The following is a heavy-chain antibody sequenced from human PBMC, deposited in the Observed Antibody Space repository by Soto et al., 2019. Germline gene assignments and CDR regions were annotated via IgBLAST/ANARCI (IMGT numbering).Heavy chain of an antibody. Sequence: GGSLRLSCAASGFTFSSYAMHWVRQAPGKGLEWVAVISYDGSNKYYADSVKGRFTISRDNVKNTLYLQMNSLRAEDTAVYYCARNNWGTDYWGQGILVTVSS. CDR3: ARNNWGTDY. J-gene: IGHJ4*02. V-gene: IGHV3-30-3*01. D-gene: IGHD3-16*01. CDR2: ISYDGSNK. CDR1: GFTFSSYA.